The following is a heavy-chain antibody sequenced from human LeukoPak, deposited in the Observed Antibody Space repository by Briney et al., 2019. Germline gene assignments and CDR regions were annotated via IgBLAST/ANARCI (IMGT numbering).Heavy chain of an antibody. V-gene: IGHV3-66*01. CDR2: IYSGGST. Sequence: GGSLRLSCAASGFTVSSNYMSWVRQAPGKGLEWVSVIYSGGSTYYADSVKGRFTISRDNSKNTVYLQMNSLRAEDTAVYYCARDVAVIEGASDYWGQGTLVTVSS. CDR3: ARDVAVIEGASDY. J-gene: IGHJ4*02. CDR1: GFTVSSNY. D-gene: IGHD2-21*01.